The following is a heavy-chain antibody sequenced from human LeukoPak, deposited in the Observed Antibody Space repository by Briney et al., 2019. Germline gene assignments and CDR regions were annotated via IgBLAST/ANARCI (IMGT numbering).Heavy chain of an antibody. CDR2: IKHDGSEK. CDR1: GFTFSRHW. Sequence: GGSLRLSCAASGFTFSRHWMTWVRQAPGKGLEWVANIKHDGSEKNYVDSVKGRLTISRDNAKNSLYLQMNSLRAEDTAVYYCATPLDYYDRSDSHQGGDWGQGTLVTVSS. V-gene: IGHV3-7*03. D-gene: IGHD3-22*01. CDR3: ATPLDYYDRSDSHQGGD. J-gene: IGHJ4*02.